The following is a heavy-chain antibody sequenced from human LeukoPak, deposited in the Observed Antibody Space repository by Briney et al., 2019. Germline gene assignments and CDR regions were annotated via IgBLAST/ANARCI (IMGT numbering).Heavy chain of an antibody. CDR1: GYSISSGCY. CDR3: ARSGVVRGSN. Sequence: SETLSLTCTVSGYSISSGCYWGWIRQPPGKGLEWIGSIYHSGSTYYNPSLKSRVTISVDTSKNQFSLKLSSVTAADTAVYYCARSGVVRGSNWGQGTLVTVSS. V-gene: IGHV4-38-2*02. D-gene: IGHD6-6*01. CDR2: IYHSGST. J-gene: IGHJ4*02.